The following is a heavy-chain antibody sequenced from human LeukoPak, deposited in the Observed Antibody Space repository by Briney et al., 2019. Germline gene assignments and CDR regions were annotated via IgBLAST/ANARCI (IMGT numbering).Heavy chain of an antibody. CDR2: IYTSGNT. CDR1: GGSISGYY. CDR3: ARQSDSSGYYYLGAFDF. Sequence: PSETLSLTCTVSGGSISGYYWSWIRQPAGKGLEWIGRIYTSGNTNYSPSLKSRLTMSVDTSKNQFSLKLSSVTAADTAVYYCARQSDSSGYYYLGAFDFWGQGTMVTVSS. D-gene: IGHD3-22*01. J-gene: IGHJ3*01. V-gene: IGHV4-4*07.